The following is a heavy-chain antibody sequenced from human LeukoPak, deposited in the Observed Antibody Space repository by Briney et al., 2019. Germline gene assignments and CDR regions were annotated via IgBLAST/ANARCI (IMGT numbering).Heavy chain of an antibody. CDR1: GFTFDDYG. V-gene: IGHV3-20*04. CDR2: INWNGGST. J-gene: IGHJ4*02. CDR3: ARDKGEMATTAFDY. Sequence: GGSLRLSCAASGFTFDDYGMSWVRQAPGKGLEWVSGINWNGGSTGYADSVKGRFTIFRDNAKNSLYLQMNSLRAEDTALYYCARDKGEMATTAFDYWGQGTLVTVSS. D-gene: IGHD5-24*01.